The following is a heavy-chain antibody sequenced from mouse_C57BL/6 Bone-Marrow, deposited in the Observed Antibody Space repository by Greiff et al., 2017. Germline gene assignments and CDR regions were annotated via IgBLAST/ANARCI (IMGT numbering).Heavy chain of an antibody. CDR3: ARDSSGPWFAY. CDR2: IYPRSGNP. Sequence: VQLQQFGAELARLGASVKLSCKAPGYTFTSSGISWVKQRTGQGFEWIGEIYPRSGNPYYNEKSKGKATRTADKPSSTAYMELRSLTSEDSAVYFCARDSSGPWFAYWGQGALVTVSA. D-gene: IGHD3-2*02. V-gene: IGHV1-81*01. CDR1: GYTFTSSG. J-gene: IGHJ3*01.